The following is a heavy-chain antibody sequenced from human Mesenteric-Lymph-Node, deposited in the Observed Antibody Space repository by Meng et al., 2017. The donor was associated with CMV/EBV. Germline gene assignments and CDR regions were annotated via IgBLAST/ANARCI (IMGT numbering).Heavy chain of an antibody. CDR1: GGSISTGVYY. D-gene: IGHD6-19*01. Sequence: VSGGSISTGVYYWSWIRQHPGKGLEWIGYIYYSGSTYYNPSLKSRLTISVDTSKNQFSLKLSSVTAADTAVYYCARGSIAVAGTPDYWGQGTLVT. V-gene: IGHV4-31*02. CDR2: IYYSGST. CDR3: ARGSIAVAGTPDY. J-gene: IGHJ4*02.